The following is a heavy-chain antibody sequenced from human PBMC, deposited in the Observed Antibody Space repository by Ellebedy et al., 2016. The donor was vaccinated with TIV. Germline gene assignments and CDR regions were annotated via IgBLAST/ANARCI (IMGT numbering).Heavy chain of an antibody. V-gene: IGHV4-59*01. J-gene: IGHJ4*02. D-gene: IGHD3-3*01. CDR3: ASYYNFWSGPDY. Sequence: MPSETLSLTCTVSGGSISSYYWSWIRQPPGKGLEWIGYIYYSGSTNYNPSLKSRVTIAVDTSKNQFSLKLSSVTAADTAVYYCASYYNFWSGPDYWGQGTLVTVSS. CDR2: IYYSGST. CDR1: GGSISSYY.